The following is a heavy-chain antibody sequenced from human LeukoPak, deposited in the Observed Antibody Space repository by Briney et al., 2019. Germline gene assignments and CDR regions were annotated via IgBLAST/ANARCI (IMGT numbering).Heavy chain of an antibody. Sequence: ASVKVSCKASGYTFTCYYIHWVRQAPGQGLEWMGWINTNSGGTNYAQKFQGRVTKTRYTSISTAYMELSRLRSDDTAVYYCAREDSYAYYFDYWGQGTLVTVSS. CDR3: AREDSYAYYFDY. D-gene: IGHD5-18*01. CDR2: INTNSGGT. CDR1: GYTFTCYY. V-gene: IGHV1-2*02. J-gene: IGHJ4*02.